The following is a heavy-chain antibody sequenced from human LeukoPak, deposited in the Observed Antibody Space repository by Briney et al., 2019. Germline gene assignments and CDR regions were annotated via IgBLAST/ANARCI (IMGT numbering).Heavy chain of an antibody. J-gene: IGHJ4*02. V-gene: IGHV4-4*02. CDR1: GGSISSSNW. D-gene: IGHD2-2*01. CDR3: ARLYCGSSSCYGGGFDY. CDR2: IYHSGST. Sequence: PSGSLSLTCAVSGGSISSSNWCSGLRQPPGKGLGWIGVIYHSGSTNYNPSLKSRVTISVDKSKNQFSLKLSTVTAADTAVYYCARLYCGSSSCYGGGFDYWGQGTLVTVSS.